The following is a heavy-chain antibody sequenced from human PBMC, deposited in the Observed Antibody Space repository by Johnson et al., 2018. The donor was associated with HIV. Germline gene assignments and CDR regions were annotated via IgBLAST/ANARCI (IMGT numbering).Heavy chain of an antibody. D-gene: IGHD3-22*01. CDR3: VKENHFYDSSGDPSDAFEM. CDR1: AFPFSSYG. J-gene: IGHJ3*02. CDR2: IYSGGTT. Sequence: QLPLAESGGGVVQPARSLRLSCAASAFPFSSYGMPWVRQAPGKGLEWVSVIYSGGTTYYAASVKGRFTIPRPNSRNTLFLQMRSLRVDDTALYFSVKENHFYDSSGDPSDAFEMWVQGTRVTVSS. V-gene: IGHV3-NL1*01.